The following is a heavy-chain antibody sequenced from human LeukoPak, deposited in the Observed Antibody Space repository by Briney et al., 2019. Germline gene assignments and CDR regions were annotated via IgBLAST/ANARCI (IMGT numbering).Heavy chain of an antibody. D-gene: IGHD2-2*01. CDR2: ISSSSSYI. V-gene: IGHV3-21*01. J-gene: IGHJ4*02. Sequence: GGSLRPSCAASGFTFSSYSMNWVRQAPGKGLEWVSSISSSSSYIYYADSVKGRFTISRDNAKNSLYLQMNSLRAEDTAVYYCARGYCSSTSCYFDYWGQGTLVTVSS. CDR3: ARGYCSSTSCYFDY. CDR1: GFTFSSYS.